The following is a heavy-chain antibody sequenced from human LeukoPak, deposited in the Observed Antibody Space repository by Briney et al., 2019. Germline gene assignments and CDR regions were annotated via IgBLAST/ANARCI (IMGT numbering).Heavy chain of an antibody. V-gene: IGHV3-23*01. Sequence: GGSLRLSCAASGFTFSSYAMSWVRQAPGKGLEWVSAISGSGGSTYYADSVKGRFTISRDNSKNTLYLQMNSLRAEDTAVYYCASERFYSGSYYGFDYWGQGTLVTVSS. D-gene: IGHD1-26*01. J-gene: IGHJ4*02. CDR2: ISGSGGST. CDR3: ASERFYSGSYYGFDY. CDR1: GFTFSSYA.